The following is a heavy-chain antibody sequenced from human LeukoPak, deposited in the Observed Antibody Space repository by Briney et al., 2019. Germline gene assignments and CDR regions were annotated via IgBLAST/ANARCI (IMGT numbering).Heavy chain of an antibody. CDR2: IYYSGST. V-gene: IGHV4-39*07. D-gene: IGHD6-19*01. CDR3: AREHTAVAGPGSAYFDY. CDR1: GGSLSSRSYY. J-gene: IGHJ4*02. Sequence: SETLSLTCTVSGGSLSSRSYYWGLIRQPPGKGLEWIGSIYYSGSTYYNPSLKSRVTISIDTSKNQFSLKLSSVTTADTAVYYCAREHTAVAGPGSAYFDYWGQGTLVTVSS.